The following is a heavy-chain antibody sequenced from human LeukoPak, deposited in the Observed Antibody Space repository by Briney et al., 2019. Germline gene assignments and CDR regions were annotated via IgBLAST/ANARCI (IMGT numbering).Heavy chain of an antibody. D-gene: IGHD3-10*01. CDR2: INHSGST. J-gene: IGHJ5*02. CDR1: GGSFSGYY. V-gene: IGHV4-34*01. Sequence: PSETLSLTCAVYGGSFSGYYWSWIRQPPGKGLEWIGEINHSGSTNYNPSLKSRVTISVDTSKNQFSLKLSSVTAADTAVYYCARHARPRITMVRGWFDPWGQGTLVTVSS. CDR3: ARHARPRITMVRGWFDP.